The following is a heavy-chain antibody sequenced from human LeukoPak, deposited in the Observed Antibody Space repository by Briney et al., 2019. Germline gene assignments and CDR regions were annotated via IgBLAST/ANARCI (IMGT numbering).Heavy chain of an antibody. CDR3: ARAGGTMIDGYMDV. CDR1: GFTFSSYA. J-gene: IGHJ6*03. D-gene: IGHD3-22*01. V-gene: IGHV3-30*04. Sequence: PGRSLRLSCAASGFTFSSYAMHWVRQAPGKGLEWVAVISYDGSNKYYADSVKGRFTISRDNSKNTLYLQMNSLSAEDTAVYYCARAGGTMIDGYMDVWGKGTTVTVSS. CDR2: ISYDGSNK.